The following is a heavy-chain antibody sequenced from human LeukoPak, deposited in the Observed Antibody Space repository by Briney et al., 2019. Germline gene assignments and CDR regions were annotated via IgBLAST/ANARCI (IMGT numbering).Heavy chain of an antibody. J-gene: IGHJ4*02. CDR2: MRYDGSHI. D-gene: IGHD1-26*01. CDR1: GFSVGTDY. Sequence: GGSLRLSCEVSGFSVGTDYMTWIRQAPGKGLEWVAFMRYDGSHIYYGDPVRGRFTISRDNSKNTLYLQMNSLGLEDTAVYYCAKARYSGSPALDYWGQGTLVTVSS. CDR3: AKARYSGSPALDY. V-gene: IGHV3-30*02.